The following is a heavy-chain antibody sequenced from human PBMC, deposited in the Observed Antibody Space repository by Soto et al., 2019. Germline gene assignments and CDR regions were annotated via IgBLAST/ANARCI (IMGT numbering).Heavy chain of an antibody. CDR2: IIPILETA. J-gene: IGHJ4*02. Sequence: ASVKVSCKASGGTFSTSTFTWVRQAPGQRLEWMGRIIPILETADYAQKFQGNVTITADKSTSTVFMELSSLRSEDTGMYYCARDSPIGSVFSGYDAIDIWGQGTLVTVSS. V-gene: IGHV1-69*08. D-gene: IGHD5-12*01. CDR1: GGTFSTST. CDR3: ARDSPIGSVFSGYDAIDI.